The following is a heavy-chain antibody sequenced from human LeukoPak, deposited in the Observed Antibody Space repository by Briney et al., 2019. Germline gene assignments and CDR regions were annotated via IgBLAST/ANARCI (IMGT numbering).Heavy chain of an antibody. V-gene: IGHV3-23*01. CDR3: ASVPGGSGSYLWWFDP. J-gene: IGHJ5*02. D-gene: IGHD3-10*01. CDR2: ISDSRGST. CDR1: GITFSSYA. Sequence: GRSLRLSCAASGITFSSYAMSWVRQAPGKGLEWLSTISDSRGSTYYADSVKGRFTVSRDNSKNSLFLQMNSLRAEDTAVYHCASVPGGSGSYLWWFDPWGQGTLVTVSP.